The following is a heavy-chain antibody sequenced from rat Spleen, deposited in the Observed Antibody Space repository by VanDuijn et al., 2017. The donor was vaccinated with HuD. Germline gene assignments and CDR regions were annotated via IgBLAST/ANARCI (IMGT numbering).Heavy chain of an antibody. J-gene: IGHJ2*01. CDR2: ISSDGGNT. Sequence: EVQLVESDGGLVQPGRSLKLSCAASGFTFSDYYMAWVRQAPTKGLEWVATISSDGGNTYYRDSVKGRFTISRDNAKSTLYLQMDSLRSEDTATYYCARGYLHYWGQGVMVTVSS. CDR1: GFTFSDYY. CDR3: ARGYLHY. D-gene: IGHD2-1*01. V-gene: IGHV5-25*01.